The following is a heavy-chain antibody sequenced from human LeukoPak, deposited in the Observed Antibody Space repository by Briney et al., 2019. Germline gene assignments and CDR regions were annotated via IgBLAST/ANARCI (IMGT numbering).Heavy chain of an antibody. Sequence: PGGSLRLSCAASGFTFSSYWMSWVRQAPGKGLEWVATIRQDGSQKYYVDSVKGRFTISRDNAKNSLYLQMNSLRAEDTAVYYCARDGGRGGSYYIFDYWGQGTLVTVSS. CDR2: IRQDGSQK. CDR1: GFTFSSYW. D-gene: IGHD1-26*01. CDR3: ARDGGRGGSYYIFDY. V-gene: IGHV3-7*01. J-gene: IGHJ4*02.